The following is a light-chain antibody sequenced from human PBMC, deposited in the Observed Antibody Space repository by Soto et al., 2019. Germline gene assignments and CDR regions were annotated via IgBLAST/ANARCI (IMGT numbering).Light chain of an antibody. CDR2: GAS. Sequence: TQSPSSLSLSPGERATLSCRASQSVSSSYLAWYQQKPGQAPRLLIYGASSRATGIPDRFSGSGSGTDFTLTISRLEPEDFAVYYCQQRSNWWTFGQGTKVEIK. CDR3: QQRSNWWT. CDR1: QSVSSSY. J-gene: IGKJ1*01. V-gene: IGKV3D-20*02.